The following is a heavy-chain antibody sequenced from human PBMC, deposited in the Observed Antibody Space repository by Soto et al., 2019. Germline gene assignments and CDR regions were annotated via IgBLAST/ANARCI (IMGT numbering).Heavy chain of an antibody. V-gene: IGHV4-34*01. CDR1: GASVWGYY. D-gene: IGHD3-16*01. CDR3: ARGFRIWALLPGLNPSLDY. Sequence: ASAVCGASVWGYYGGGIRQNTGQGLEWIGEINHSGSTNYNPSLKSRVTISVDTSKNQFSLKLSSVTAADTAVYYCARGFRIWALLPGLNPSLDYCGQALLV. CDR2: INHSGST. J-gene: IGHJ4*02.